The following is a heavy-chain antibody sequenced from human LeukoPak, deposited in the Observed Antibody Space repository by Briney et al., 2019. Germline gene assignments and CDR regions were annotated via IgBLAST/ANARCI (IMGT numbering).Heavy chain of an antibody. J-gene: IGHJ5*02. Sequence: GASVKVSCKASGYTFTSYGISWVRQAPGQGLEWMGWISAYNGNTNYAQNFQGRVTITTDESTSTAYMELRSLRSEDTAVYYCATGPAAGNWFDPWGQGTLVTVSA. CDR2: ISAYNGNT. D-gene: IGHD6-13*01. CDR3: ATGPAAGNWFDP. CDR1: GYTFTSYG. V-gene: IGHV1-18*01.